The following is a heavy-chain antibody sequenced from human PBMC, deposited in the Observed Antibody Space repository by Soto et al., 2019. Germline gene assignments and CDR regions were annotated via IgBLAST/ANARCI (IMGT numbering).Heavy chain of an antibody. J-gene: IGHJ5*02. CDR1: GGAISSSNW. D-gene: IGHD3-10*01. CDR2: IYHSGST. Sequence: QVQLQESGPGLVKPSGTLSLTCAVSGGAISSSNWWSWVRQPPGKGLEWIGEIYHSGSTNYNPSLKSRVTISVDKSKNQFSLKLSSGTAADTAVYYCARDYMVRGVMRWFDPWGQGTLVTVSS. CDR3: ARDYMVRGVMRWFDP. V-gene: IGHV4-4*02.